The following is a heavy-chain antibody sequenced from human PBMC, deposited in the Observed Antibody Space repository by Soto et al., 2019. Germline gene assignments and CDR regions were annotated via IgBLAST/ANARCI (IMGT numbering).Heavy chain of an antibody. CDR1: GFSLSTSGVG. CDR3: ALSILGYCSSTSCYTGAYDY. V-gene: IGHV2-5*01. CDR2: IYWNDDK. J-gene: IGHJ4*02. D-gene: IGHD2-2*02. Sequence: QITLKESGPTLVKPTQTLTLTCTFSGFSLSTSGVGVGWIRQPPGKALEWLALIYWNDDKRYSPSLKSRLTITKDTSKNQVVLTMTNMDPVDTATYYCALSILGYCSSTSCYTGAYDYWGQGTLVTVSS.